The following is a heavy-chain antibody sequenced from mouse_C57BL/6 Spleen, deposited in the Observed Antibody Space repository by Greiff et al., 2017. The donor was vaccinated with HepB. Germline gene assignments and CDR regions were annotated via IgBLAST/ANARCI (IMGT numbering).Heavy chain of an antibody. Sequence: QVQLKQSGAELVRPGASVKLSCKASGYTFTDYYINWVKQRPGQGLEWIARIYPGSGNTYYNEKFKGKATLTAEKSSSTAYMQLSSLTSEDSAVYFCARGGYDAWFAYWGQGTLVTVSA. CDR1: GYTFTDYY. J-gene: IGHJ3*01. CDR3: ARGGYDAWFAY. D-gene: IGHD2-2*01. CDR2: IYPGSGNT. V-gene: IGHV1-76*01.